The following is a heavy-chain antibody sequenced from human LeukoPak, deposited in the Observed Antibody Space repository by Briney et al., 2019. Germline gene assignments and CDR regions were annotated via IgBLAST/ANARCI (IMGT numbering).Heavy chain of an antibody. D-gene: IGHD2-2*01. CDR2: MNPNSGNT. J-gene: IGHJ5*02. CDR1: GYTFTSYD. Sequence: ASVKVSCKASGYTFTSYDINWVRQATGQGLEWMGWMNPNSGNTGYAQKFQGRVTMTRNTSISTAYMELSSLRSEDTAVYYCARDGSTSCTPKVCYNWFDPWGQGTLVTVSS. CDR3: ARDGSTSCTPKVCYNWFDP. V-gene: IGHV1-8*01.